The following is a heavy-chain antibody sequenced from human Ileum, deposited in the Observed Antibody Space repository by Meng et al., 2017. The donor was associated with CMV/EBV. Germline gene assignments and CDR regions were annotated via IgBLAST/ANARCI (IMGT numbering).Heavy chain of an antibody. J-gene: IGHJ5*02. CDR3: AHRQGCSSTSCYRNNWFDP. CDR2: IYWNDDK. D-gene: IGHD2-2*01. V-gene: IGHV2-5*01. CDR1: TGGVG. Sequence: TGGVGVGWIRQPPGKALEWLALIYWNDDKRYSPSLKSRLTITKDTSKNQVVLTMTNMDPVDTATYYCAHRQGCSSTSCYRNNWFDPWGQGTLVTVSS.